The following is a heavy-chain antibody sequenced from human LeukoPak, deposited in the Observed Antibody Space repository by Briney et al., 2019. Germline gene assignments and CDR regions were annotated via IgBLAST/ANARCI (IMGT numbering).Heavy chain of an antibody. Sequence: SLRLSCPASGFTFDDYAMHWVRQAPGKGLEWVSGISWNSGSIGYADSVKGRFTISRDNAKNSLYLQMNSLRAEDTALYYCAKDLPDNAAADSTADYWGQGTLVTVSS. CDR1: GFTFDDYA. CDR3: AKDLPDNAAADSTADY. D-gene: IGHD6-13*01. CDR2: ISWNSGSI. J-gene: IGHJ4*02. V-gene: IGHV3-9*01.